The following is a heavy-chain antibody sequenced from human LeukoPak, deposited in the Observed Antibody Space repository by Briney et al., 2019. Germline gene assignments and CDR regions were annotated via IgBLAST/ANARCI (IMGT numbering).Heavy chain of an antibody. J-gene: IGHJ5*02. D-gene: IGHD3-22*01. CDR1: GFTVSGNY. CDR3: ARGITMIVVVPYNWFDP. Sequence: GSLRLSCAASGFTVSGNYMSWIRQPPGKGLEWIGEINHSGSTNYNPSLKSRVTISVDTSKNQFSLKLSSVTAADTAVYYCARGITMIVVVPYNWFDPWGQGTLVTVSS. CDR2: INHSGST. V-gene: IGHV4-34*01.